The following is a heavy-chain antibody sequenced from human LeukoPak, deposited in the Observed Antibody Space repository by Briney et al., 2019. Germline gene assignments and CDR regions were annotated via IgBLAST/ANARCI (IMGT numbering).Heavy chain of an antibody. Sequence: ASVKVSCKASGYTFTSYGISWVRQAPGQGLEWMGWISAYNGNTNYAQKLQGRVTMTTDTSTSTAYMELRSLRSDDTAVYYCATDHFFYYYGMDVWGQGTTVTVSS. D-gene: IGHD3-3*02. CDR1: GYTFTSYG. CDR2: ISAYNGNT. V-gene: IGHV1-18*01. J-gene: IGHJ6*02. CDR3: ATDHFFYYYGMDV.